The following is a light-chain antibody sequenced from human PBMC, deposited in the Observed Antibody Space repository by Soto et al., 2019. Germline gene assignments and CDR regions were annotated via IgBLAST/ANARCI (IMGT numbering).Light chain of an antibody. V-gene: IGKV1-8*01. CDR1: QGISSY. J-gene: IGKJ5*01. CDR3: QQYYIYPPIT. Sequence: AIRMTQSPSSFSASTGDRVTITCRASQGISSYLAWYQQKPGKAPKLLIYAASTLQSGVPSRFSGSGSGTAFTLTISCLQSEDFATYYCQQYYIYPPITFGQGTRLEMK. CDR2: AAS.